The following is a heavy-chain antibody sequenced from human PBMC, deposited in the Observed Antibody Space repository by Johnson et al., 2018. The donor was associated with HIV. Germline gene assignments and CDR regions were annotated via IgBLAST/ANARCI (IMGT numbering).Heavy chain of an antibody. CDR2: LSYDGSNK. J-gene: IGHJ3*02. V-gene: IGHV3-30-3*01. Sequence: QVQLVESGGDVVQPGRSLRLSCTASGFTFSSYALHWVRQAPGKGLEWVAVLSYDGSNKYYADSVKGRFTISRDNSKNTLYRQMNSLRAEDTAVYYCAKARSGWPGAFDIWCQGTMVTVSS. CDR1: GFTFSSYA. CDR3: AKARSGWPGAFDI. D-gene: IGHD6-19*01.